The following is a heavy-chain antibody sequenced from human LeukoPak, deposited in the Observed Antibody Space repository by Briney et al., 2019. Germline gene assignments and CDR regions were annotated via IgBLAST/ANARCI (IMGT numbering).Heavy chain of an antibody. CDR3: ARDPLIAVAGSYYYYGMDV. J-gene: IGHJ6*02. Sequence: GGSLRLSCAASGFTVSSNYMTWVRQAPWKGLERVSVLYSGGSTYYADSVKGRFTISRDNSKNTLYLQMNSLRAEDTAVYYCARDPLIAVAGSYYYYGMDVWGQGTTVTVSS. D-gene: IGHD6-19*01. CDR2: LYSGGST. V-gene: IGHV3-66*01. CDR1: GFTVSSNY.